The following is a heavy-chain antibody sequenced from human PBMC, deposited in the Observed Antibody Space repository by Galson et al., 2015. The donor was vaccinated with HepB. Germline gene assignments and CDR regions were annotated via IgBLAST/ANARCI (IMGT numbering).Heavy chain of an antibody. Sequence: SLRLSCAASGFTFSSYEMNWVRQAPGKGLEWVSYISSSGSTIYYADSVKGRFTISRDNAKNSLYLQMNSLRAEDTAVYYCARLASGYVPFDYWGQGTLVTVSS. CDR1: GFTFSSYE. V-gene: IGHV3-48*03. D-gene: IGHD5-12*01. J-gene: IGHJ4*02. CDR3: ARLASGYVPFDY. CDR2: ISSSGSTI.